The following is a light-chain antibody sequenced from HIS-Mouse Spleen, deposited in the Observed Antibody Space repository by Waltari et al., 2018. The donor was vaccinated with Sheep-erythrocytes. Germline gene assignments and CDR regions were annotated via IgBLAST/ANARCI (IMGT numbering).Light chain of an antibody. CDR3: QQYDNLLT. J-gene: IGKJ4*01. V-gene: IGKV1-33*01. CDR2: DAS. CDR1: QDISNY. Sequence: DIQMTQSPSSLSAAVGDRVTITCQASQDISNYLNWYQQKPGKAPKLLIYDASNLETGVPSRFSGSGSGTDFTFNISSLQPVVIATYYCQQYDNLLTFGGGTKVEIK.